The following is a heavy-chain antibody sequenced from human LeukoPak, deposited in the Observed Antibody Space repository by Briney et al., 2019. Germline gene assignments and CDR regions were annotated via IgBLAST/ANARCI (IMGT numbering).Heavy chain of an antibody. CDR3: ASHPAHYCSGGSCFYPY. V-gene: IGHV3-30-3*01. J-gene: IGHJ4*02. Sequence: GGSLRLSCAASGFTFSNYAMHWVRQAPGKGLEWVAVISYDGSNEYYADSVKGRFTISRDNSKNTLYLQMNSLRAEDTAVYYCASHPAHYCSGGSCFYPYWGQGTLVTVSS. D-gene: IGHD2-15*01. CDR1: GFTFSNYA. CDR2: ISYDGSNE.